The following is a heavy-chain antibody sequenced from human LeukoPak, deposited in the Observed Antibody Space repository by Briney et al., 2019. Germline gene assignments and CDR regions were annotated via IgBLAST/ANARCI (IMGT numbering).Heavy chain of an antibody. CDR1: GYTFTGYY. CDR2: INPNSGGT. CDR3: ARDSTVTTETNDY. Sequence: ASVKVSCKASGYTFTGYYMHWVRQAPGQGLEWMGWINPNSGGTNYAQKLQGRVTMTTDTSTSTAYMELRSLRSDDTAVYYCARDSTVTTETNDYWGQGTLVTVSS. J-gene: IGHJ4*02. V-gene: IGHV1-2*02. D-gene: IGHD4-17*01.